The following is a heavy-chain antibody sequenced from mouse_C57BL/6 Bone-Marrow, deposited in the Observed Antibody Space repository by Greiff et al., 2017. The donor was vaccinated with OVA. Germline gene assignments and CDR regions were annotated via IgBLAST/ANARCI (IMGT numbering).Heavy chain of an antibody. CDR2: INPNNGGT. CDR3: ARSTTVVAAGRYFDY. D-gene: IGHD1-1*01. CDR1: GYTFTDYT. Sequence: VQLKQSGPELVKPGASVKIPCKASGYTFTDYTMAWVKQSHGKSLEWIGDINPNNGGTIYNQKFKGKATLTVDKSSSTAYMELRSLTSEDTAVYYCARSTTVVAAGRYFDYWGQGTTLTVSS. V-gene: IGHV1-18*01. J-gene: IGHJ2*01.